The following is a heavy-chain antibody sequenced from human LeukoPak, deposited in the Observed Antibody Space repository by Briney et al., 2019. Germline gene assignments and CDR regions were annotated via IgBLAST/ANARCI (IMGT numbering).Heavy chain of an antibody. CDR1: GSTFSSYS. J-gene: IGHJ6*02. CDR3: AREGGTVTTRPHYGMDV. V-gene: IGHV3-21*01. D-gene: IGHD4-17*01. CDR2: ISSSSSSYI. Sequence: GGSLRLSCAASGSTFSSYSMNWARQAPGKGLEWVSSISSSSSSYIYYADSVKGRFTISRDNAKNSLYLQMNSLRAEDTAVYYCAREGGTVTTRPHYGMDVWGQGTTVTVSS.